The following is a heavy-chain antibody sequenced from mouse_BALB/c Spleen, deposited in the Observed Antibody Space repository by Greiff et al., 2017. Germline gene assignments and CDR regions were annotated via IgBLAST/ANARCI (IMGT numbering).Heavy chain of an antibody. V-gene: IGHV3-2*02. D-gene: IGHD3-2*02. Sequence: EVQLQQSGPGLVKPSQSLSLTCTVTGYSITSDYAWNWIRQFPGNKLEWMGYISYSGSTSYNPSLKSRISITRDTSKNQFFLQLNSVTTEDTATYYCAREATGYYAMDYWGQGTSVTVSS. CDR2: ISYSGST. J-gene: IGHJ4*01. CDR3: AREATGYYAMDY. CDR1: GYSITSDYA.